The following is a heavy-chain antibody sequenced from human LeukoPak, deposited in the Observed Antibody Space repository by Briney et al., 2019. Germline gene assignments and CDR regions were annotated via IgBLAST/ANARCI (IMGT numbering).Heavy chain of an antibody. CDR1: GFTFSSYW. D-gene: IGHD6-19*01. CDR2: ISSSSSTI. CDR3: ARVRRAGLFDY. Sequence: GGSLRLSCAASGFTFSSYWMSWVRQAPGKGLEWVSYISSSSSTIYYADSVKGRFTISRDNAKNSLYLQMNSLRAEDTAVYYCARVRRAGLFDYWGQGTLVTVSS. J-gene: IGHJ4*02. V-gene: IGHV3-48*01.